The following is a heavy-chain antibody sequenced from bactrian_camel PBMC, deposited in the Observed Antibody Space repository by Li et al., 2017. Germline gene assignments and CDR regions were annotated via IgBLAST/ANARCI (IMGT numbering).Heavy chain of an antibody. V-gene: IGHV3S66*01. CDR2: ISAGEAPV. CDR1: GYSGTAYC. D-gene: IGHD1*01. J-gene: IGHJ4*01. Sequence: DVQLVESGGGPVEAGGSLRLSCAASGYSGTAYCMGWFRQAPGKAREPVAYISAGEAPVYFQDSVKGRFTLSRAEREVFLQMDKLQPDDAGTYTCAAAAKCRPYAWTGPNSDEVLYWGRGTQVTVS. CDR3: AAAAKCRPYAWTGPNSDEVLY.